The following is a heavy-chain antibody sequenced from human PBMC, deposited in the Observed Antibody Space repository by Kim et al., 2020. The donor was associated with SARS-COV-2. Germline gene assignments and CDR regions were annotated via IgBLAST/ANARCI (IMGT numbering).Heavy chain of an antibody. CDR2: T. CDR3: ARSLSSGWLPS. J-gene: IGHJ4*02. V-gene: IGHV4-59*01. Sequence: TNSNPSLKSRVTISVDTSKNQFSLKLSSVTAADTAVYYCARSLSSGWLPSWGQGTLVTVSS. D-gene: IGHD6-19*01.